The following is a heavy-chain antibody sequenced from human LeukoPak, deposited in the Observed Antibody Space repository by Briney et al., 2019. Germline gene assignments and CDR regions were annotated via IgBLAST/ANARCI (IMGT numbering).Heavy chain of an antibody. V-gene: IGHV3-48*02. CDR1: GFTFSSYS. Sequence: GGSLRLSCAASGFTFSSYSMTWVRQAPGKGLEWVSYISSSSSTIYYADSVKGRFTISRDNAKNSLYLQMNSLRDEDTAVYYCARDRYYYGSGSYLDWGQGTLVTVSS. D-gene: IGHD3-10*01. CDR3: ARDRYYYGSGSYLD. J-gene: IGHJ4*02. CDR2: ISSSSSTI.